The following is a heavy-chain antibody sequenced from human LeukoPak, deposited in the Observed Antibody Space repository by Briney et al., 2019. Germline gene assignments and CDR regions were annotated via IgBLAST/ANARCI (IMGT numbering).Heavy chain of an antibody. CDR2: ISSYNGDT. CDR3: ARGDYGGGFDY. CDR1: GYTFTSYG. Sequence: GGSVKVSCKASGYTFTSYGITWVRQAPGQGLEWMGWISSYNGDTKYAQKVQGRVTVTTDTSTSTAYMELRSLSLDDTAVYYCARGDYGGGFDYWGQGTLVTVSS. D-gene: IGHD4-23*01. V-gene: IGHV1-18*01. J-gene: IGHJ4*02.